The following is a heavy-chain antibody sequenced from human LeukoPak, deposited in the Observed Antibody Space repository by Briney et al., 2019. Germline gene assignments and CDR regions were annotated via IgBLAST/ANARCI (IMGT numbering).Heavy chain of an antibody. CDR3: ASPRGYPGYFQH. Sequence: PSETLSLTCAVYGGSFSGYYWSWIRQPPGKGLEWIGEINHSGSTNYNPSLKSRVTISVDTSKNQFSLKLSSVTAADTAVYYCASPRGYPGYFQHWGQGTLVTVSS. D-gene: IGHD1-1*01. J-gene: IGHJ1*01. CDR1: GGSFSGYY. CDR2: INHSGST. V-gene: IGHV4-34*01.